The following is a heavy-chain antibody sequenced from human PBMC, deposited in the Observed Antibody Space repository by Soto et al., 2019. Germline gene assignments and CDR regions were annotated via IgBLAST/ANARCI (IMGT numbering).Heavy chain of an antibody. CDR3: ARPSGGYGDYAWSLKY. CDR1: GYTFTGYA. J-gene: IGHJ4*02. CDR2: ISAYNGNT. D-gene: IGHD4-17*01. V-gene: IGHV1-18*01. Sequence: QVQLVQSGAEVKKPGASVKVSCKASGYTFTGYAIGWVRQAPGQGLEWMGWISAYNGNTYYAQKFQDRLTMTTDTSTSTAYMELRSLRSDDTAVYYCARPSGGYGDYAWSLKYWGQGTLVTVFS.